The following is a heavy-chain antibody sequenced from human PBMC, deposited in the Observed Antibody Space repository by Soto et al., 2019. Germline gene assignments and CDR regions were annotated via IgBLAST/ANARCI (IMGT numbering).Heavy chain of an antibody. CDR3: ARLSIAARPDYYYYGMDV. CDR1: GGSFSGYY. V-gene: IGHV4-34*01. CDR2: INHSGST. Sequence: SETLSLTCAVYGGSFSGYYWSWIRQPPGKGLEWIGEINHSGSTNYNPSLKSRVTISVDTSKNQFSLKLSSVTAADTAVYYCARLSIAARPDYYYYGMDVWGQGTTVTVSS. J-gene: IGHJ6*02. D-gene: IGHD6-6*01.